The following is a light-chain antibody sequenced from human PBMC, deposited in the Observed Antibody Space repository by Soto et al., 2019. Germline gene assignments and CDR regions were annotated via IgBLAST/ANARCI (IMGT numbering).Light chain of an antibody. V-gene: IGKV3-20*01. Sequence: EIVLTQSPGTLSLSPGERATLSCRASQSVRNSYLAWYQQKPGQAPRLLIYGASGRATGIPDRFSGSGSGTDFTLTISRLEREDFAVYYCQPYGSSPYTFGQGTKLEI. CDR2: GAS. CDR1: QSVRNSY. J-gene: IGKJ2*01. CDR3: QPYGSSPYT.